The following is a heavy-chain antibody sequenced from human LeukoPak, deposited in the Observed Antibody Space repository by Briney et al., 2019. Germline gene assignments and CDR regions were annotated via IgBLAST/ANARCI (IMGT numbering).Heavy chain of an antibody. V-gene: IGHV3-11*01. J-gene: IGHJ5*02. CDR3: ARVISDIVVVVNWFDP. D-gene: IGHD2-15*01. Sequence: KTSETLSLTCAVYIDSFTNYYWNWIRQTPGKGLEWVSYISSSGFTIYYADSVKGRFTISRDNAKNSLYLQMNSLRAEDTAVYYCARVISDIVVVVNWFDPWGQGTLVTVSS. CDR2: ISSSGFTI. CDR1: IDSFTNYY.